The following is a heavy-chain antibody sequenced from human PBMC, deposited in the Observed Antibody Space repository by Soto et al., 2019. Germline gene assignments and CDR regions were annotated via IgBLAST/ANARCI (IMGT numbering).Heavy chain of an antibody. CDR1: GFTFSSYA. CDR3: AKQDSCSGDLCYSDYNYGMDV. CDR2: ISGSGGGT. V-gene: IGHV3-23*01. J-gene: IGHJ6*02. D-gene: IGHD2-15*01. Sequence: PGGSLRLSCAASGFTFSSYAMSWVRQAPGKGLEWVSTISGSGGGTYYADSVKGRFTISRDNSKSTLFLQMNSLRAEDTAVYYCAKQDSCSGDLCYSDYNYGMDVWGQGNTVTAP.